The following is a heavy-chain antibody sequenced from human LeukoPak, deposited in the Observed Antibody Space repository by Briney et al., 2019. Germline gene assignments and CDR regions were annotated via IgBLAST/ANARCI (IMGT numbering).Heavy chain of an antibody. CDR1: GSTFSSYS. Sequence: GGSLRLSCAASGSTFSSYSMNWVRRAPGKGLEWVSYITSGSSTIKYADSVKGRFTISRDDAKNSLYLQMNSLRDEDTALYYCARSEYTTSLIDYYFYHGMDVWGQGTTVIVSS. D-gene: IGHD2-2*01. CDR3: ARSEYTTSLIDYYFYHGMDV. CDR2: ITSGSSTI. V-gene: IGHV3-48*02. J-gene: IGHJ6*02.